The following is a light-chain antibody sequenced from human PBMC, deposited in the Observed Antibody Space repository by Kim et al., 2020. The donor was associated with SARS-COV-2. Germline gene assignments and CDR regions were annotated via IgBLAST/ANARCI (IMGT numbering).Light chain of an antibody. Sequence: EGVLTQSPGTLSLSPGERATLSCRASQTFSNTFLAWYQQKPGQAPRLLIYATSNRPTGIPDRFSGSGSGTDFTLTISRLEPEDSAVYYCQQSGSSPTFGQGTKVDIK. CDR3: QQSGSSPT. CDR2: ATS. J-gene: IGKJ1*01. CDR1: QTFSNTF. V-gene: IGKV3-20*01.